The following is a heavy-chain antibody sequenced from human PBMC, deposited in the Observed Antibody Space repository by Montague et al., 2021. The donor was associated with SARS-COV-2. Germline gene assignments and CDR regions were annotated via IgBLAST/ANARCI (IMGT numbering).Heavy chain of an antibody. CDR1: GDSVSSDTAA. D-gene: IGHD4-17*01. V-gene: IGHV6-1*01. CDR2: TFYRSQWHT. J-gene: IGHJ1*01. Sequence: CPISGDSVSSDTAAWHWIRQSPSRGLEWLGRTFYRSQWHTDSAASVRSRISFSGDISKNQFSLHLNSVTPEDTAIYYCARDGDYGGTWYSFLQNWGQGTLVIVSP. CDR3: ARDGDYGGTWYSFLQN.